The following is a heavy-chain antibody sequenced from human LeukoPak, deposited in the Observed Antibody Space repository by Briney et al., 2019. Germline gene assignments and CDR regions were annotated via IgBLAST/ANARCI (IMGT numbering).Heavy chain of an antibody. V-gene: IGHV3-23*01. Sequence: GGSLRLSCAASGFTFSSYAMSWVRQAPGKGLEWVSTISGSGGSTYYADSVRGRFTISRDNSKNTLYLQMNSLRAEDTAVYYCAKQYSSSRGGDWFDPWGQGTLVTISS. D-gene: IGHD6-6*01. CDR2: ISGSGGST. CDR3: AKQYSSSRGGDWFDP. CDR1: GFTFSSYA. J-gene: IGHJ5*02.